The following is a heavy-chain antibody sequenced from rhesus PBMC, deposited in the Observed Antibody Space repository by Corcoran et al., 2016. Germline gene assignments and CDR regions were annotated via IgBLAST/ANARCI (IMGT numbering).Heavy chain of an antibody. D-gene: IGHD3-28*01. Sequence: QVQLQESGPGLVKPSETLSLTFLVYGGAIRDYTYCSLIRQPPGEGLGGIGQLSGVRRSTSYTPTLRGRVTVSKDPSKNEFSVRMSSVTAADTAVYYCASLLRDYYGSGYWGDYWGQGVLGTVSS. CDR3: ASLLRDYYGSGYWGDY. CDR1: GGAIRDYTY. J-gene: IGHJ4*01. CDR2: LSGVRRST. V-gene: IGHV4-143*01.